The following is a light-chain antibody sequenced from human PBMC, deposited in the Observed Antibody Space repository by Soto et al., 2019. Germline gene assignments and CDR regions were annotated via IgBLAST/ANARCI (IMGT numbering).Light chain of an antibody. J-gene: IGLJ1*01. CDR2: DVN. CDR3: SSYTRSSIYV. Sequence: QSVLTQPASVSGSPGRSITISCTGTSSDIGGYDFVSWYQQHPGKAPKLMIYDVNNRPSGISDRFSGSKSGNTASLTFSDLQADDEADYYCSSYTRSSIYVFGAGTKVTVL. V-gene: IGLV2-14*03. CDR1: SSDIGGYDF.